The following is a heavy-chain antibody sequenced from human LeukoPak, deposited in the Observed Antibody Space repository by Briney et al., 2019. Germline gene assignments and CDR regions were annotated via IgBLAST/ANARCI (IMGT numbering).Heavy chain of an antibody. D-gene: IGHD4-17*01. V-gene: IGHV1-2*02. CDR1: GYTFTGYY. CDR2: INPNSGGT. CDR3: ARVRGYGDYVGLDY. Sequence: ASVKVSCKASGYTFTGYYMHWVRQAPGQGIEWMGWINPNSGGTNYAQKFQGRVTMTRDTSISTAYMELSRLRSDDTAVYYCARVRGYGDYVGLDYWGQGTLVTVSS. J-gene: IGHJ4*02.